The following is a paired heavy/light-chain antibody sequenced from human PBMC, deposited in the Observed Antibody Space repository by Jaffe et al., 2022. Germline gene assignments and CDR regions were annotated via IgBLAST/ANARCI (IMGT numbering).Heavy chain of an antibody. Sequence: QVQLVQSGGGLVKPGGSLRLSCAASGFTFTDYYMTWIRQAPGKGLECISYISRGSNTKDYADSVRGRFTISRDNRKNSVSLQMDSLRADDTAVYYCARPRMVDGTLDFFDIWGQGTLVTVSS. V-gene: IGHV3-11*01. CDR3: ARPRMVDGTLDFFDI. CDR1: GFTFTDYY. J-gene: IGHJ4*02. D-gene: IGHD2-15*01. CDR2: ISRGSNTK.
Light chain of an antibody. CDR2: GTS. CDR1: QSISSN. CDR3: QQYNSWPPLT. V-gene: IGKV3-15*01. J-gene: IGKJ4*01. Sequence: EIVMTQSPATLSVSPGERATLSCRASQSISSNLAWYQHKPGQAPRLLIYGTSTRATGIPARFSGSGSGTEFTLTISSLQSEDLAVYYCQQYNSWPPLTFGGGTKVEIK.